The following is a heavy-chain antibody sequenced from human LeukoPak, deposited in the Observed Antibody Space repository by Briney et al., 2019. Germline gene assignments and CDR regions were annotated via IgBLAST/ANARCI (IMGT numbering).Heavy chain of an antibody. CDR3: AKASATRRGRITIFGGGDYFDY. J-gene: IGHJ4*02. CDR2: ISGSGGST. Sequence: PGGSLRLSCAASGFTFSSYAMSWVRQAPGKGLEWVSAISGSGGSTYYADSVKGRFTISRDNSKNTLYLQMSSLRAEDTAVYYCAKASATRRGRITIFGGGDYFDYWGQGTLVTVSS. V-gene: IGHV3-23*01. CDR1: GFTFSSYA. D-gene: IGHD3-3*01.